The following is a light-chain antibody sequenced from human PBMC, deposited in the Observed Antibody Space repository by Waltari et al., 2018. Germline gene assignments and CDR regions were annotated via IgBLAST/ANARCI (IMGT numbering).Light chain of an antibody. CDR1: QSVGRS. CDR3: QQHSNWPLT. V-gene: IGKV3-11*01. Sequence: SCRVSQSVGRSLAWYQQKPGQAPRLLIYDASYRATGIPSRFSGIVSGTDFTLTISSLEPEDFAVYYCQQHSNWPLTFGGGTKVEIK. J-gene: IGKJ4*01. CDR2: DAS.